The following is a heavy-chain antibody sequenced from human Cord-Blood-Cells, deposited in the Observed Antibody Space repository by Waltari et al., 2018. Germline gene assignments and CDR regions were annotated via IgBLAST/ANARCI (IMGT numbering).Heavy chain of an antibody. J-gene: IGHJ4*02. CDR2: IIPIFGTA. D-gene: IGHD1-26*01. CDR3: ARGYSGSPYYFDY. V-gene: IGHV1-69*01. Sequence: WVRQAPGQGLEWMGGIIPIFGTANYAQKFQGRVTITADESTSTAYMELSSLRSEDTAVYYCARGYSGSPYYFDYWGQGTLVTVSS.